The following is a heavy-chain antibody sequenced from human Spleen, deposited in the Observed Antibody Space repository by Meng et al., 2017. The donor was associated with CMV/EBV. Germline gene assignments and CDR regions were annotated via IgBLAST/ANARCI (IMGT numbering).Heavy chain of an antibody. J-gene: IGHJ4*02. Sequence: SGFTFSSYSMNWVRQAPGKGLEWVSSISSSSSYIYYADSVKGRFTISRDNAKNSLYLQMNSLRAEDTAVYYCARDLEAAAGTGEADYWGQGTLVTVSS. D-gene: IGHD6-13*01. CDR2: ISSSSSYI. CDR3: ARDLEAAAGTGEADY. V-gene: IGHV3-21*01. CDR1: GFTFSSYS.